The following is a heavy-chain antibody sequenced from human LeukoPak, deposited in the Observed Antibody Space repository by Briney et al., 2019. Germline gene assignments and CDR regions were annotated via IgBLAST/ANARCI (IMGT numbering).Heavy chain of an antibody. J-gene: IGHJ5*02. CDR3: AKEEVSDYLDP. CDR2: IWYDGSNK. V-gene: IGHV3-33*06. Sequence: PGGSLRLSCAASGFTFSSYGMHWVRQAPGKGLEWVAVIWYDGSNKYYADSVKGRFTISRDNSKNTLYLQMNSLRAEDTAVYYCAKEEVSDYLDPGGQGTLVTVSS. D-gene: IGHD4-11*01. CDR1: GFTFSSYG.